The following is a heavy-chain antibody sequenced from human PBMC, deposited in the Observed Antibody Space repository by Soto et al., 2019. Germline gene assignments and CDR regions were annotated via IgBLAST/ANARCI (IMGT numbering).Heavy chain of an antibody. D-gene: IGHD4-17*01. CDR3: ARGYHGEVDY. J-gene: IGHJ4*02. CDR1: GGSISSGGYY. V-gene: IGHV4-31*03. CDR2: IYYSGST. Sequence: SETLSLTCTVSGGSISSGGYYWSWIRQHPGKGLEWIGYIYYSGSTYYNPSLKSRVTISVDTSKNQFSLKLSSVTAADTAVYYCARGYHGEVDYWGQGTLVTVSS.